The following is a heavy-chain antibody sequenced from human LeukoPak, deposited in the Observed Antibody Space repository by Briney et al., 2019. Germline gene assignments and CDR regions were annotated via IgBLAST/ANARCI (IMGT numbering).Heavy chain of an antibody. V-gene: IGHV1-69*01. J-gene: IGHJ5*02. D-gene: IGHD3-10*01. CDR3: ARDKYYYGSGSPKWFDP. CDR1: GGTFSSYA. CDR2: IIPIFGTA. Sequence: SVKVSCKASGGTFSSYAISWVRQAPGQGLEWMGGIIPIFGTANYAQKFQGRVTITADESTSTAYMELSSLRSEDTAVYYCARDKYYYGSGSPKWFDPWGQGTLVTVSS.